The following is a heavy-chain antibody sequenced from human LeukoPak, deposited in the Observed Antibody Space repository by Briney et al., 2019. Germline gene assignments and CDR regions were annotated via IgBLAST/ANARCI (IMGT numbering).Heavy chain of an antibody. CDR2: IKQDGSEK. Sequence: GGSLRLSCTASGFTFSKYWMSWVRQAPGKGLEWVANIKQDGSEKYYADSVRGRLTISRDNAKNSVYLQMSSLRDDDTALYYCAREGALFDYVGGMDVWGQGTTVTVSS. CDR3: AREGALFDYVGGMDV. V-gene: IGHV3-7*01. CDR1: GFTFSKYW. D-gene: IGHD3-9*01. J-gene: IGHJ6*02.